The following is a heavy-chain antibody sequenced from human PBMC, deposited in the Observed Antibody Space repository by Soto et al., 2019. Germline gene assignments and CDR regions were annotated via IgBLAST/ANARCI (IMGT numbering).Heavy chain of an antibody. CDR3: SKGGGDYGSGSYPFGY. CDR1: GFTFSSYA. D-gene: IGHD3-10*01. CDR2: ISSSGGST. J-gene: IGHJ4*02. V-gene: IGHV3-23*01. Sequence: EVQLLESGGGLVQPGGSLRLSCAASGFTFSSYAMSWVRQAPGKGLEWVSGISSSGGSTYYADSVKGRFTISRDNSKNTLYLQMNSLRAEDTAVYSCSKGGGDYGSGSYPFGYWGQGTLVTVSS.